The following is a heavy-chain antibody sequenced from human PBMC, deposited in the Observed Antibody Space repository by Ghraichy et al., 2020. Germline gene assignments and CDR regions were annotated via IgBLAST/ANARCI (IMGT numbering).Heavy chain of an antibody. D-gene: IGHD3-10*01. CDR1: GGSFSGYY. CDR3: ARVTMVRGVIITYYYYYDYMDV. CDR2: INHSGST. J-gene: IGHJ6*03. V-gene: IGHV4-34*01. Sequence: SQTLSLTCAVYGGSFSGYYWSWIRQPPGKGLEWIGEINHSGSTNYNPSLKSRVTISVDTSKNQFSLKLSSVTAADTAVYYCARVTMVRGVIITYYYYYDYMDVWGKGTTVTVSS.